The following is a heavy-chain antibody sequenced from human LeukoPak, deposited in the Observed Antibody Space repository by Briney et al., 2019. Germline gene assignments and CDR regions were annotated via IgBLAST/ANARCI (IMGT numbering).Heavy chain of an antibody. Sequence: PGGSLRLSCAASGFTFSSHAMNWVRQAPGKGLEWVSVIYSGDNTYYADSVKGRFTISRDNSKNTLYLQMNSLRAEDTAVYYCARAPYSDSWYGYFDYWGQGTLVTVSS. J-gene: IGHJ4*02. D-gene: IGHD6-13*01. V-gene: IGHV3-53*01. CDR1: GFTFSSHA. CDR2: IYSGDNT. CDR3: ARAPYSDSWYGYFDY.